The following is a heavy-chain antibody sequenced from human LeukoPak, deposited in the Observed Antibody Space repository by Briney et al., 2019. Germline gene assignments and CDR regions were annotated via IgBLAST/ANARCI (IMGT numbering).Heavy chain of an antibody. V-gene: IGHV3-74*01. CDR3: ARDQYYYDSSGYSFDY. Sequence: GGSLRLSCAASGFTFSNSWMHWVRQAPGKGLVWVSRVSSDGSTTTYADSVKGRFTISRDNAKNTLYLQMSSLRAEDTAVYYCARDQYYYDSSGYSFDYWGQGTLVTVSS. CDR2: VSSDGSTT. J-gene: IGHJ4*02. D-gene: IGHD3-22*01. CDR1: GFTFSNSW.